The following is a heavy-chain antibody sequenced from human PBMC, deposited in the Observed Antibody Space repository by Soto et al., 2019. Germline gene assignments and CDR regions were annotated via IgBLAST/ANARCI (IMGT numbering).Heavy chain of an antibody. J-gene: IGHJ2*01. D-gene: IGHD3-3*01. CDR1: GGSISSYY. V-gene: IGHV4-59*01. Sequence: QVQLQESGPGLVKPSETLSLTCTVSGGSISSYYWSWIRQPPGKGLEWIGYIYYSGSTNYNPSLNSRLTISVDTSKNQFSLKLSSVTAADTAVYYCARTASVTYYDFWSGYPPKGYFDLWGRGTLVTVSS. CDR2: IYYSGST. CDR3: ARTASVTYYDFWSGYPPKGYFDL.